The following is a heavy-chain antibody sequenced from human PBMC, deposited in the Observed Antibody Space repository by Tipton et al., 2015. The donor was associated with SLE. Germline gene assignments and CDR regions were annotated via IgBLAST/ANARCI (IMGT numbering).Heavy chain of an antibody. CDR2: IYYSGST. CDR1: GGSISSGSYY. CDR3: ARQVEGWYYGMDV. J-gene: IGHJ6*02. V-gene: IGHV4-39*01. Sequence: TLSLTCTVSGGSISSGSYYWSWIRQPAGKGLEWIGSIYYSGSTYYNPSLKSRVTISVDTSKNQFSLKLSSVTAADTAVYYCARQVEGWYYGMDVWGQGTTVTVSS. D-gene: IGHD3-3*01.